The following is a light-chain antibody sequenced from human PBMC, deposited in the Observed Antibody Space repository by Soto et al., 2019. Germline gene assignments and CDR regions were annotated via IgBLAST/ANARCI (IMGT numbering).Light chain of an antibody. CDR3: HQYYGYPYT. Sequence: DIQMTQSPATLSASIGDRITITCRASQNINTWLAWYQQKPGRAPKVLIYDASSLESWVPSRISGSGSGTEFILTISSLQLDDFATYYCHQYYGYPYTFGQGTKLEIK. J-gene: IGKJ2*01. CDR1: QNINTW. V-gene: IGKV1-5*01. CDR2: DAS.